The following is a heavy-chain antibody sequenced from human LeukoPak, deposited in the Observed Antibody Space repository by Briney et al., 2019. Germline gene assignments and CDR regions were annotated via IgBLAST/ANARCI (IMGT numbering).Heavy chain of an antibody. D-gene: IGHD2-2*01. CDR2: IYQSGST. CDR3: ARVVGSVVPPAIGYFQH. J-gene: IGHJ1*01. CDR1: GYSISSGYY. Sequence: PSETLSLTCTVSGYSISSGYYWGWIRQPPGRGLEWIGNIYQSGSTYYNPSLKSRVAISVDTSKNQFSLKLSSVTAADTAVYYCARVVGSVVPPAIGYFQHWGQGTLLTVSS. V-gene: IGHV4-38-2*02.